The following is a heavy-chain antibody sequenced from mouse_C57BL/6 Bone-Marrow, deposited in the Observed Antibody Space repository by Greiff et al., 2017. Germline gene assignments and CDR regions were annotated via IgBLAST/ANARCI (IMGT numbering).Heavy chain of an antibody. V-gene: IGHV10-3*01. CDR1: GFTFNTYA. CDR3: VRDLGYCGSSGYFDV. D-gene: IGHD1-1*01. Sequence: EVKLVESGGGLVQPKGSLKLSCAASGFTFNTYAMHWVRQAPGKGLEWVARIRSKSSNYATYYADSVKDRFTISRDDSQSMLYLQMNNLKTEDTAMYDCVRDLGYCGSSGYFDVWGTGTTVTVSS. CDR2: IRSKSSNYAT. J-gene: IGHJ1*03.